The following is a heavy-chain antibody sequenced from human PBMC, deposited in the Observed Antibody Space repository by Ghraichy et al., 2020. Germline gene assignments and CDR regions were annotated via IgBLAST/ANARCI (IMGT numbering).Heavy chain of an antibody. CDR3: ARLVVSPGIVFDY. CDR1: GGSISSYY. V-gene: IGHV4-59*08. CDR2: IYYSGST. Sequence: SETLSLTCTVSGGSISSYYWSWIRQPPGKGLEWIGYIYYSGSTNYNPSLKSRVTISVDTSKIQFSLKLSSVTAADTAVYYCARLVVSPGIVFDYWGQGTLVTVSS. D-gene: IGHD1-14*01. J-gene: IGHJ4*02.